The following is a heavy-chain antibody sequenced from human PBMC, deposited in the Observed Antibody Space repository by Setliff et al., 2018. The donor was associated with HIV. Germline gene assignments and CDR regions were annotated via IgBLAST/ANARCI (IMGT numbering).Heavy chain of an antibody. D-gene: IGHD1-26*01. CDR3: VRGIVGASVFNY. J-gene: IGHJ4*02. V-gene: IGHV3-74*01. CDR2: ISPDGSVM. Sequence: ESLRLSCAASGFTFGSQWMHWVRQAPGKGLVWVSRISPDGSVMNYAGSVKGRFTISRDNAKNTLYLQMNGLRAEDTAVYYCVRGIVGASVFNYWGQGTQVTVSS. CDR1: GFTFGSQW.